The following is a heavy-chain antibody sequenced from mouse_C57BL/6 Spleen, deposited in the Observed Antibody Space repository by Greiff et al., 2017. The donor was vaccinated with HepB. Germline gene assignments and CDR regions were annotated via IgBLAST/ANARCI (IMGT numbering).Heavy chain of an antibody. CDR1: GYTFTSYW. CDR2: IHPNSGST. D-gene: IGHD1-1*01. CDR3: ARPLDYGSTFYAMDY. V-gene: IGHV1-64*01. J-gene: IGHJ4*01. Sequence: QVQLQQPGAELVKPGASVKLSCKASGYTFTSYWMHWVKQRPGQGLEWIGMIHPNSGSTNYNEKFKSKATMTVDKSSCTAYMQLSILTSEDSAVYYCARPLDYGSTFYAMDYWGQGTSVTVSS.